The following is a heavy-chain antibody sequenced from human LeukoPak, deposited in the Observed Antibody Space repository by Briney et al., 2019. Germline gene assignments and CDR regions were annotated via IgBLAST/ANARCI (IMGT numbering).Heavy chain of an antibody. CDR1: GITFDDYA. CDR3: AKDGQLRYFDWLPRHYYMDV. D-gene: IGHD3-9*01. Sequence: PGGSLRLSCTASGITFDDYAMHWVRQAPGKGLEWVSLISWDGGSTYYADSVKGRFTISRDNSKNSLYLQMNSLRAEDTALYYCAKDGQLRYFDWLPRHYYMDVWGKGTTVTVSS. J-gene: IGHJ6*03. CDR2: ISWDGGST. V-gene: IGHV3-43D*03.